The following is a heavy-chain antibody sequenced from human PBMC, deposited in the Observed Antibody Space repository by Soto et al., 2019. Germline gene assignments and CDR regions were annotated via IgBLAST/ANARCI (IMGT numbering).Heavy chain of an antibody. CDR1: GGSISSYY. CDR2: IYYSGST. D-gene: IGHD4-17*01. CDR3: ATFGYGDYGKYYFDY. Sequence: SETLSLTCTVPGGSISSYYWSWTRQPPGKGLEWIGYIYYSGSTNYNPSLKSRVTISVDTSKNQFSLKLSSVTAADTAVYYCATFGYGDYGKYYFDYWGQGTLVTVSS. V-gene: IGHV4-59*01. J-gene: IGHJ4*02.